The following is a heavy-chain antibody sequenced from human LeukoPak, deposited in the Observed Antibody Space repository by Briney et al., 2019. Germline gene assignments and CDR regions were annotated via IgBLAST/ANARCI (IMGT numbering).Heavy chain of an antibody. D-gene: IGHD6-13*01. J-gene: IGHJ4*02. CDR3: ARQADSSSWYPAFDY. Sequence: SETLSLTCTVSGGSISSYYWSWIRQPPGKGLEWIGYIYYSGSTNYNPSLKSRVTISVDTSKNQFSLKLSSVTAADTAVYYCARQADSSSWYPAFDYWGQGTLVTVSP. V-gene: IGHV4-59*08. CDR2: IYYSGST. CDR1: GGSISSYY.